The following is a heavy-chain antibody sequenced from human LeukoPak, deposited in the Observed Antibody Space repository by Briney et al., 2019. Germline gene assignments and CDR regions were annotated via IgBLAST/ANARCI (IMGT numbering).Heavy chain of an antibody. CDR1: GFTFSSYS. CDR2: ISSSSSYI. D-gene: IGHD4-17*01. CDR3: ARDDYGDYHPGYFDY. Sequence: GGSLRLSCATSGFTFSSYSMNWVRQAPGKGLEWVSSISSSSSYIYYADSVKGRFTISRDNAKNSLYLQTNSLRAEDTAVYYCARDDYGDYHPGYFDYWGQGTLVTVSS. J-gene: IGHJ4*02. V-gene: IGHV3-21*01.